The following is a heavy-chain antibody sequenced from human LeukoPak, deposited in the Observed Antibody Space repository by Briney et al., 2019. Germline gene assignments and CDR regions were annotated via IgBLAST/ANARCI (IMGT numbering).Heavy chain of an antibody. V-gene: IGHV4-4*07. Sequence: SETLSLTCTVSGGSISSYYWSWIRQPAGKGLEWIGRIYTSGSTNYHPSLKTRVTMSVDTSKNQFSLKLSSVTAADTAVYYCARELRYFDWLSHYFDYWGQGTLVTVSS. D-gene: IGHD3-9*01. CDR1: GGSISSYY. J-gene: IGHJ4*02. CDR2: IYTSGST. CDR3: ARELRYFDWLSHYFDY.